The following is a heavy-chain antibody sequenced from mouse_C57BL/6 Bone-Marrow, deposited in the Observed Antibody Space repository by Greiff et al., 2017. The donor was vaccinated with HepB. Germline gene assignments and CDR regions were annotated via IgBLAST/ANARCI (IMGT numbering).Heavy chain of an antibody. V-gene: IGHV5-12*01. J-gene: IGHJ4*01. Sequence: EVQGVESGGGLVQPGGSLKLSCAASGFTFSDYYMYWVRQTPEKRLEWVAYISNGGGSTYYPDTVKGRFTISRDNAKNTLYLQMSRLKSEDTAMYYCARLGYALAMDYWGQGTSVTVSS. CDR2: ISNGGGST. CDR3: ARLGYALAMDY. CDR1: GFTFSDYY. D-gene: IGHD1-2*01.